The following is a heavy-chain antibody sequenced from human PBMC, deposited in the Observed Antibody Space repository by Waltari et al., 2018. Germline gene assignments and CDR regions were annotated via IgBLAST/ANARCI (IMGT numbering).Heavy chain of an antibody. D-gene: IGHD2-2*01. Sequence: EVQLVESGGGLVQPGGSLRLSCGASGFTFSRYWMSWVRQTPGKGLELVANINYDGSQKYYVDSVKGRFTISRDNAKNSLYLQMNSLRVEDTAVYYCAKSRGFEYWGQGTLITVSS. CDR1: GFTFSRYW. J-gene: IGHJ4*02. CDR2: INYDGSQK. V-gene: IGHV3-7*01. CDR3: AKSRGFEY.